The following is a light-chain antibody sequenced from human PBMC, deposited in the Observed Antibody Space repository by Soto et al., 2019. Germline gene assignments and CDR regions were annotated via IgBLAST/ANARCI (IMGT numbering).Light chain of an antibody. J-gene: IGKJ1*01. CDR2: HAS. Sequence: EVVITLSPATLSVSPEERATLSCRASESVSRNLAWYQQKPGQAPRLLISHASTRATGIPDRFSGSGSGTDFTLIISRLEPEDFAVYYCQQYGNSPWTFGQGTKVDI. V-gene: IGKV3-15*01. CDR1: ESVSRN. CDR3: QQYGNSPWT.